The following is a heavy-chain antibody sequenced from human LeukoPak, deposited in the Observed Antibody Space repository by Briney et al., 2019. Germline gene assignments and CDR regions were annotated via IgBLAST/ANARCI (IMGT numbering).Heavy chain of an antibody. CDR2: IYTSGST. J-gene: IGHJ4*02. Sequence: SEILSLTCTVSGGSISSGSYYWSWIRQPAGKGLEWIGRIYTSGSTNYNPSLKSRVTISVDTSKNQFSLKLSSVTAADTAVYYCARTPRFCSSTSCREDYWGQGTLVTVSS. CDR3: ARTPRFCSSTSCREDY. D-gene: IGHD2-2*01. CDR1: GGSISSGSYY. V-gene: IGHV4-61*02.